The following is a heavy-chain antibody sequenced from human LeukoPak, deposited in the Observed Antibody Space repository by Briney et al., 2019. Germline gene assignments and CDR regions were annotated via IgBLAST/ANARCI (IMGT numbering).Heavy chain of an antibody. D-gene: IGHD4-23*01. CDR1: GGSISSYY. CDR3: ARGLRFGGNPLYYLDY. V-gene: IGHV4-59*01. Sequence: SETLSLTCTVSGGSISSYYWSWIRQPPGKGLEWIGYIYYSGSTNYNPSLKSRVTISVDTSKNQFSLKLSSVTAADTAVYYCARGLRFGGNPLYYLDYWGQGTLVTVSS. CDR2: IYYSGST. J-gene: IGHJ4*02.